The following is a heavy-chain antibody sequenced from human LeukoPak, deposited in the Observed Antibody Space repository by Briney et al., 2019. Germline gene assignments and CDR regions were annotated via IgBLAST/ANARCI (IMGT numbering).Heavy chain of an antibody. CDR1: GGTFSSYA. CDR2: IIPIFGTA. V-gene: IGHV1-69*05. CDR3: ARTSSHAFDI. J-gene: IGHJ3*02. Sequence: ASVKVSCKASGGTFSSYAISWVRQAPGQGLEWMGGIIPIFGTANYAQKFQGRVMITTDESTSTAYMELSSLRSEDTAVYYCARTSSHAFDIWGQGTMVTVSS. D-gene: IGHD6-6*01.